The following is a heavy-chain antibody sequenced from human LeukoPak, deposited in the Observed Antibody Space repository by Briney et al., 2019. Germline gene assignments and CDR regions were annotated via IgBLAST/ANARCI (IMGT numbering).Heavy chain of an antibody. J-gene: IGHJ4*02. CDR2: IYYSGST. CDR1: GGSISSSSYY. V-gene: IGHV4-39*07. D-gene: IGHD6-19*01. CDR3: AREHIGYSSGWSDY. Sequence: SETLSLTCTVSGGSISSSSYYWGWIRQPPGKGLEWIGSIYYSGSTNYNPSLKSRVTISVDTSKNQFSLKLSSVTAADTAVYYCAREHIGYSSGWSDYWGQGTLVTVSS.